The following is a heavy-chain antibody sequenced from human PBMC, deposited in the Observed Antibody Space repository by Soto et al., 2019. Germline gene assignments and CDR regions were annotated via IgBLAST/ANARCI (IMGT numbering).Heavy chain of an antibody. J-gene: IGHJ2*01. D-gene: IGHD1-26*01. Sequence: QVQLVQSGAEVKKPGASVKVSCKASGYTFTSYGISWVRQAPGQGLEWMGWISAYNGNTNYAQKLQGRVTMTTDTPTSTAYMDLRSLRSDDTAAYYCARIGYLGGSYRNVNWYFDLWGRGTLVTVSS. V-gene: IGHV1-18*01. CDR2: ISAYNGNT. CDR3: ARIGYLGGSYRNVNWYFDL. CDR1: GYTFTSYG.